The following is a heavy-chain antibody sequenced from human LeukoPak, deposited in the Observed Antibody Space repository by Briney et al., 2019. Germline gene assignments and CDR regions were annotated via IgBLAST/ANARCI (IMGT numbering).Heavy chain of an antibody. CDR3: ARVVNYYDSSGRTYWYFDL. V-gene: IGHV1-8*01. CDR1: GYTFTSYD. D-gene: IGHD3-22*01. CDR2: MNPNSGNT. Sequence: ASVKVSCKASGYTFTSYDFNWVRQATGQRPEWMGWMNPNSGNTGYAQKFQGRVTMTRNTSMSTAYMELSSLRSEDTAVYYCARVVNYYDSSGRTYWYFDLWGRGTLVTVSS. J-gene: IGHJ2*01.